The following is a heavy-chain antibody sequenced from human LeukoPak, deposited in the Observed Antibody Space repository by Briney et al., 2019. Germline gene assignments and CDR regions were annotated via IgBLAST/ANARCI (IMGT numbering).Heavy chain of an antibody. CDR2: ISASSTYK. V-gene: IGHV3-21*04. Sequence: GGSLRLSCAASGVALSGFGMAWIRQAPGKGLEWVSKISASSTYKNYAASVKGRFTVSRENTQNSLFLQMNRLRVEDTAIYYCVTVAYELAPFDSWGLGTLVTVSS. J-gene: IGHJ4*02. CDR1: GVALSGFG. CDR3: VTVAYELAPFDS. D-gene: IGHD1-1*01.